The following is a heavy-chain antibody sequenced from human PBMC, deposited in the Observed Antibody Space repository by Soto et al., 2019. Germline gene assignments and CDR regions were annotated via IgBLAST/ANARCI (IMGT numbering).Heavy chain of an antibody. CDR2: ISSSGSTI. J-gene: IGHJ6*02. Sequence: GGSLRLSCAASGFTFSDYYMSWIRQAPGKGLEWVSYISSSGSTIYYADSVKGRFTISRDNAKNSLYLQMNSLRAEDTAVYYCARDGGTLMTTHYYYGMDVWGQGTTVTVSS. CDR1: GFTFSDYY. CDR3: ARDGGTLMTTHYYYGMDV. V-gene: IGHV3-11*01. D-gene: IGHD4-4*01.